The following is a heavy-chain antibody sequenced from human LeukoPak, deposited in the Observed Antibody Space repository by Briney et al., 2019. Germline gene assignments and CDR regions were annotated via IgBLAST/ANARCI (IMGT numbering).Heavy chain of an antibody. CDR2: FSISDTT. J-gene: IGHJ6*02. V-gene: IGHV3-23*01. CDR1: GFTFSNYA. D-gene: IGHD4-17*01. Sequence: GGSLRLSCAASGFTFSNYAMSWVRQAPGKGLEWVSAFSISDTTHYADSVMGRFTISRDNSKNTLFLQMNSLRADDTAVYYCAKVAVTTYSYYYGMDVWGQGTTVTVSS. CDR3: AKVAVTTYSYYYGMDV.